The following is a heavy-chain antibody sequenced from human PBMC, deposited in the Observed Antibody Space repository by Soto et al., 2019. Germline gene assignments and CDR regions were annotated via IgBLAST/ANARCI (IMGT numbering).Heavy chain of an antibody. CDR2: IYYSGST. CDR3: AREEWAYYGSGRGAANESRYYYYYGMDV. CDR1: GGSISSGDYY. J-gene: IGHJ6*02. Sequence: QVQLQESGPGLVKPSQTLSLTCTVSGGSISSGDYYWSWIRQPPGKGLEWIGYIYYSGSTYYNPSLKSRVTISVDTSKNQFSLKLSSVTAADTAVYYCAREEWAYYGSGRGAANESRYYYYYGMDVWGQGTTVTVSS. V-gene: IGHV4-30-4*01. D-gene: IGHD3-10*01.